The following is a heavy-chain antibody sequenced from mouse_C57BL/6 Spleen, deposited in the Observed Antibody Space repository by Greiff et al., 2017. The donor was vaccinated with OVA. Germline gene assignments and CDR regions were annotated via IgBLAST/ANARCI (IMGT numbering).Heavy chain of an antibody. CDR2: ISSGSSTI. Sequence: EVMLVESGRGLVKPGGSLKLSCAASGFTFSDYGMHWVRQAPEKGLEWVAYISSGSSTIYYADTVKGRFTISRDNAKNTLFLQMTSLRSEDTAMYYCARVYYDYDLYYYAMDYWGQGTSVTVSS. CDR1: GFTFSDYG. CDR3: ARVYYDYDLYYYAMDY. V-gene: IGHV5-17*01. D-gene: IGHD2-4*01. J-gene: IGHJ4*01.